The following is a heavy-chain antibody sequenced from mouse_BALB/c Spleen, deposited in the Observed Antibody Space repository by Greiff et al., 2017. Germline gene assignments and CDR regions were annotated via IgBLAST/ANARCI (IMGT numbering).Heavy chain of an antibody. D-gene: IGHD2-2*01. Sequence: EVKLVESGGGLVKPGGSLKLSCAASGFTFSSYAMSWVRQSPEKRLEWVAEISSGGSYTYYPDTVTGRFTISRDNAKNTLYLEMSSLRSEDTAMYYCAREDGYGFAYWGQGTLVTVSA. CDR3: AREDGYGFAY. CDR2: ISSGGSYT. J-gene: IGHJ3*01. CDR1: GFTFSSYA. V-gene: IGHV5-9-4*01.